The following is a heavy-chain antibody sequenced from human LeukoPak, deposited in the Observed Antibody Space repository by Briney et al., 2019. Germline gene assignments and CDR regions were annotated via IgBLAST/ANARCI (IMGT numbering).Heavy chain of an antibody. Sequence: GSLRLSCAASGFTFSSYGMHWVRQAPGKGLEWVAVIWYDGSNKYYADSVKGRFTISRDNSKNTLYLQMNSLRAEDTAVYYCAKASDYYDSSGYYDYWGQGILVTVSS. CDR1: GFTFSSYG. D-gene: IGHD3-22*01. CDR2: IWYDGSNK. V-gene: IGHV3-33*06. J-gene: IGHJ4*02. CDR3: AKASDYYDSSGYYDY.